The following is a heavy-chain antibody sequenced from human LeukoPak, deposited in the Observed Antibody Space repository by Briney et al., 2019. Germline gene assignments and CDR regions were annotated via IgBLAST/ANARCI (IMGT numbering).Heavy chain of an antibody. V-gene: IGHV3-7*01. CDR3: AKDGSSGYYYWFDY. D-gene: IGHD3-22*01. CDR1: GFTFSTYW. CDR2: IKADGGEK. J-gene: IGHJ4*02. Sequence: PGGSLRLSCAASGFTFSTYWMNWFRQTPGKGLEWVAKIKADGGEKDHVASVKGRFTISRDNSKNTLYLQMNSLRAEDAAVYYCAKDGSSGYYYWFDYWGQGTLVTVSS.